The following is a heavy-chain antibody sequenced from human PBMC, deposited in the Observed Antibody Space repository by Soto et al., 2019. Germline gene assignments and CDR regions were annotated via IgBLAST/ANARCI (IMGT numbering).Heavy chain of an antibody. CDR1: GGTFSSYA. CDR2: IIPICGTE. J-gene: IGHJ4*02. CDR3: ARDAFPSSHYYDRRGYSLYY. Sequence: QVQLVQSGAEVKKPGSSVKVSCKASGGTFSSYAISWVRQATGQGLEWMGGIIPICGTENYAQKFQGRVTTTADDSPSTAHMELSSLRSEDTGVYYGARDAFPSSHYYDRRGYSLYYWGQGTLVTVSS. D-gene: IGHD3-22*01. V-gene: IGHV1-69*12.